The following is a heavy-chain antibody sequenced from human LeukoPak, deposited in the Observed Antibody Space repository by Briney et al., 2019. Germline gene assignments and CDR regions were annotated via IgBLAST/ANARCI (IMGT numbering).Heavy chain of an antibody. CDR1: GASINDHY. D-gene: IGHD3-9*01. Sequence: SETLSLTCTVSGASINDHYWSWIRQPPGKGLEWIGYKYYAGSTSTNPSLESRVTISVDTSKNQFSLNLYSVTAADTAVYYCARHRFAWYDFDDWGQGTRVTVS. J-gene: IGHJ3*01. V-gene: IGHV4-59*08. CDR3: ARHRFAWYDFDD. CDR2: KYYAGST.